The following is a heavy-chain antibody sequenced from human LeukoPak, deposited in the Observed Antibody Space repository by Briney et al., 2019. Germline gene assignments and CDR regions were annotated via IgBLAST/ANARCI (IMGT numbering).Heavy chain of an antibody. CDR1: GFTFSSYS. CDR2: ISSSSSYI. CDR3: ARGLGPHGSRDY. D-gene: IGHD2-15*01. J-gene: IGHJ4*02. Sequence: PGGSLRLSCAASGFTFSSYSMNWVRQAPGKGLEWVSSISSSSSYIYYADLVKGRFTISRDNAKNSLYLQMNSLRAEDTAVYYCARGLGPHGSRDYWGQGTLVTVSS. V-gene: IGHV3-21*01.